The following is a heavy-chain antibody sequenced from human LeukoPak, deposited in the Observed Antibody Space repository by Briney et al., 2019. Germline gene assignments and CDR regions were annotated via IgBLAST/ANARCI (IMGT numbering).Heavy chain of an antibody. D-gene: IGHD2-2*01. Sequence: ASVKVSCKASGYTFTSYDINWVRQATGQGLEWMGWMNPNSGNTGYAQKFQGRVTMTRNTSISTAYMELSSLRSEDTAVYYCARGAYCSSTSCYLSGSRKYYFDYWGQGTLVTVSS. J-gene: IGHJ4*02. CDR2: MNPNSGNT. V-gene: IGHV1-8*01. CDR3: ARGAYCSSTSCYLSGSRKYYFDY. CDR1: GYTFTSYD.